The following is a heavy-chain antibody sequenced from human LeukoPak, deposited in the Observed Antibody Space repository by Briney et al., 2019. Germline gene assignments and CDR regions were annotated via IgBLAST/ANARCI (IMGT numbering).Heavy chain of an antibody. Sequence: GSSVKVSCKASGGTFSSYAISWVRQAPGQGLEWMGGIIPIFGTANYAQKFQGRVTITTDESTSTAYMELSSLRSEDTAAYYCSTRSSSPYYYYYMDAWGKGTTVTVSS. D-gene: IGHD6-6*01. V-gene: IGHV1-69*05. CDR2: IIPIFGTA. J-gene: IGHJ6*03. CDR3: STRSSSPYYYYYMDA. CDR1: GGTFSSYA.